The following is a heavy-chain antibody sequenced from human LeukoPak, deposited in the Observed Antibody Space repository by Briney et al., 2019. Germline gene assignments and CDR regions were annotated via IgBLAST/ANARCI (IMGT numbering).Heavy chain of an antibody. J-gene: IGHJ4*02. CDR1: GFTFSSYA. Sequence: GGSLRLSCAASGFTFSSYAMTWVRQAPGKGLEWVSAISSSGGSTYYADSVKGRFTISRDNAKNTLYLQMNSLRAEDTAVYYCAKVNGWYSGYFDYWGQGTLVTVSS. CDR3: AKVNGWYSGYFDY. D-gene: IGHD6-19*01. V-gene: IGHV3-23*01. CDR2: ISSSGGST.